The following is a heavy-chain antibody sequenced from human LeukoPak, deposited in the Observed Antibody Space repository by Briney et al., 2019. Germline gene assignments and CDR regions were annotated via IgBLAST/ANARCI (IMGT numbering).Heavy chain of an antibody. V-gene: IGHV1-18*01. J-gene: IGHJ4*02. Sequence: ASVNVTFKASGYTYTSYGISWVRQAGGKGLEGMGCISAYNGNANYAQKLQGRVTMTTDTSTSTAYMELRSLRSDDTDVYYCARDLGAGYYYDSSGYYYLYWGQGTLVTVSS. CDR2: ISAYNGNA. D-gene: IGHD3-22*01. CDR1: GYTYTSYG. CDR3: ARDLGAGYYYDSSGYYYLY.